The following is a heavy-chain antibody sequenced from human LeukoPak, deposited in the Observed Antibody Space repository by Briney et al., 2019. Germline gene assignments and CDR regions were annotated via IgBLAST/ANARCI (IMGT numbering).Heavy chain of an antibody. Sequence: GGSLRLSCAASGFTFSSYWMNWVRQAPGKGLEWVANIKKDGSDKNYLGSVKGRFTISRDNAKNSLHVQMNSLRVEDTAVYYCAREQGSTDAFDIWGQGTMVTVSS. CDR1: GFTFSSYW. CDR2: IKKDGSDK. J-gene: IGHJ3*02. D-gene: IGHD3-10*01. CDR3: AREQGSTDAFDI. V-gene: IGHV3-7*03.